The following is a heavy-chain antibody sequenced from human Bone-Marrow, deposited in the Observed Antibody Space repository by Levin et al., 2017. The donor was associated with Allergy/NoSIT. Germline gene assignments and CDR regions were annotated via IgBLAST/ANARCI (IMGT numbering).Heavy chain of an antibody. J-gene: IGHJ6*02. CDR3: ARGILGHLRAAAGNDFYDGMDV. CDR2: ISAYNGDT. D-gene: IGHD6-13*01. Sequence: GGSLRLSCKASGYIFTNYGITWVREAPGQGLEWMGWISAYNGDTNYAQKFQGRVTMTTDTSTTAAYMDLRSLRSDDTAVYYCARGILGHLRAAAGNDFYDGMDVWGQGTTVTVSS. CDR1: GYIFTNYG. V-gene: IGHV1-18*01.